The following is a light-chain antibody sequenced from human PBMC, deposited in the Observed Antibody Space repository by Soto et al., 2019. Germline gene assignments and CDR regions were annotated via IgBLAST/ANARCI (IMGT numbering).Light chain of an antibody. V-gene: IGKV3-11*01. CDR2: DAS. CDR1: QSVGSY. CDR3: QHRSNWPRT. J-gene: IGKJ1*01. Sequence: EIVLTQSPATLSLSPGERATLSCRASQSVGSYLAWYQQKPGQAPRLLIYDASNSATGIPARSSGSGYGTDFTLSISSLEPEDFAVYYCQHRSNWPRTFGQGTKVEIK.